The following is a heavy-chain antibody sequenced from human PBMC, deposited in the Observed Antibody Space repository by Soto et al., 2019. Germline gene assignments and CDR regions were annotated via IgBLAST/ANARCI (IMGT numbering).Heavy chain of an antibody. Sequence: SETLSLTCTVSGGSISSGGYYWTWIRQHPGKGLEWIGYNYYSGITYYKPSLKSQVTISLNTSKKQFSMKLSSVTAADTAVYYCARGSSIAGLYYGMDVWGQGTTVT. V-gene: IGHV4-31*01. J-gene: IGHJ6*02. CDR2: NYYSGIT. CDR1: GGSISSGGYY. D-gene: IGHD6-6*01. CDR3: ARGSSIAGLYYGMDV.